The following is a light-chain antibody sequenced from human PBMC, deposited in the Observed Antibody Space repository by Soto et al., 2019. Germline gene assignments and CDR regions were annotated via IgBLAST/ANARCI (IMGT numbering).Light chain of an antibody. V-gene: IGKV1-33*01. J-gene: IGKJ5*01. Sequence: DIQMTQSPSSLSASVGDRVTITCRASQSISRYLNWYQQKPGKAPKLLIYGASNLETGVPSRFSGSGSGTDFTFTISSLQAEDIATYFCQQYDSVFTFGQGTRLEIK. CDR1: QSISRY. CDR2: GAS. CDR3: QQYDSVFT.